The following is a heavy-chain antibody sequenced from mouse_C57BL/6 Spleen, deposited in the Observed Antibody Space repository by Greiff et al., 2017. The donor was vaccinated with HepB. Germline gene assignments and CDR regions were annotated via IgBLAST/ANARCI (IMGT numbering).Heavy chain of an antibody. V-gene: IGHV14-3*01. CDR1: GFNIKNTY. CDR3: ARSPKYYGSSYDYAMDY. J-gene: IGHJ4*01. CDR2: IDLANGNT. Sequence: EVQLVESVAELVRPGASVKLSCTASGFNIKNTYMHWVKQRPEQGLEWIGRIDLANGNTKYAPKFQGKATITADTSSNTAYLQLSSLTSEDTAIYYCARSPKYYGSSYDYAMDYWGQGTSVTVSS. D-gene: IGHD1-1*01.